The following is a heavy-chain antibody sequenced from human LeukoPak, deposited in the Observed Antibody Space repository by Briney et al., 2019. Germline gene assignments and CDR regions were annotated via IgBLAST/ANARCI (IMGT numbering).Heavy chain of an antibody. CDR2: ISSNGGST. Sequence: PGGSLRLSCAASGFTFSSYAMPWVRQAPGKGLEYVSAISSNGGSTYYANSVKGRFTISRDNSKNTLYLQMGSLRAEDMAVYYCARDASSSWYGYFDYWGQGTLVTVSS. CDR1: GFTFSSYA. J-gene: IGHJ4*02. CDR3: ARDASSSWYGYFDY. D-gene: IGHD6-13*01. V-gene: IGHV3-64*01.